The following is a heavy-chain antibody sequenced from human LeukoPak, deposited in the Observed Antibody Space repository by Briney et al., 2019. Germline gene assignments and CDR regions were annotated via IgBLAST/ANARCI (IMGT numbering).Heavy chain of an antibody. J-gene: IGHJ4*02. D-gene: IGHD6-13*01. Sequence: ASVKVSCMASGYTFTGYYMHWVRQAPGQGLEWMGWINPNSGGTNYAQKFQGRVTMTGDTSISTAYMKLSRLTSDDTAVYYCARDPQLLVRGPFDYWGQGTLVTVCS. CDR1: GYTFTGYY. V-gene: IGHV1-2*02. CDR2: INPNSGGT. CDR3: ARDPQLLVRGPFDY.